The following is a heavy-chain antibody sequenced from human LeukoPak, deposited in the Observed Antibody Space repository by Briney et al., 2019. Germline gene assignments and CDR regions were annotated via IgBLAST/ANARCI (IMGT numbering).Heavy chain of an antibody. Sequence: PGGSLRLSCAASGFTFSSYAMHWVRQAPGKGLEWVAVISYDGSNKYYADSVKGRFTISRDNSKNTLYLQMNSLRAEDTAVYYCARLRPRYYDFWSGYYPPDYWGQGTLVTVSS. D-gene: IGHD3-3*01. CDR2: ISYDGSNK. J-gene: IGHJ4*02. CDR3: ARLRPRYYDFWSGYYPPDY. CDR1: GFTFSSYA. V-gene: IGHV3-30-3*01.